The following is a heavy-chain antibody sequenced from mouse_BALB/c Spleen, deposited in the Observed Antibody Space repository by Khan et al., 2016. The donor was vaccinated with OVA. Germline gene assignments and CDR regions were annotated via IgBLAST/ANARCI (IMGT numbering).Heavy chain of an antibody. V-gene: IGHV1-5*01. CDR2: ICPGNSDT. Sequence: VQLQQSGTVLARPGASVKMSCKASGYTFTNYWMHWVKQRPGQGLEWIGTICPGNSDTNYNQKFTGKAKLTAVTSTSTAYMELSSLTNEDSAVYYCARNGFGNYEIWDYWGQGTTLTVSS. CDR1: GYTFTNYW. D-gene: IGHD2-1*01. CDR3: ARNGFGNYEIWDY. J-gene: IGHJ2*01.